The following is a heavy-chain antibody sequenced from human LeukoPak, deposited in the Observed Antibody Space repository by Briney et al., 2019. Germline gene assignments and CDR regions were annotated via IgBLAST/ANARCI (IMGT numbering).Heavy chain of an antibody. CDR2: IYIDGSST. D-gene: IGHD2-2*01. CDR3: ARGASARQDF. CDR1: GFTFSTYW. V-gene: IGHV3-74*01. J-gene: IGHJ4*02. Sequence: GRSLRLSCAASGFTFSTYWMHWVRQAPGKGLVWVSRIYIDGSSTNYADSVKGRFTISRDNAKNTLYLQMDGLRADDTAVYYCARGASARQDFWGQGTLVTVSS.